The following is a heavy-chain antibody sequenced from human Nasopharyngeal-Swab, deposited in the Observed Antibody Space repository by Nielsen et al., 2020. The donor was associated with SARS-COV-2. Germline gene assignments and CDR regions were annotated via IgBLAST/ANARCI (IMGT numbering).Heavy chain of an antibody. D-gene: IGHD2-2*01. CDR3: AREGNTSAGDYYYGMDV. Sequence: GGSLRLSCAASGFTFSDYYMSWIRQAPGKGLAWVSYISSSTSYTNYADSVKGRFTISRDNAKNSLYLQMNSLRAEDTAVYYCAREGNTSAGDYYYGMDVWGQGTTVTVSS. CDR2: ISSSTSYT. J-gene: IGHJ6*02. CDR1: GFTFSDYY. V-gene: IGHV3-11*06.